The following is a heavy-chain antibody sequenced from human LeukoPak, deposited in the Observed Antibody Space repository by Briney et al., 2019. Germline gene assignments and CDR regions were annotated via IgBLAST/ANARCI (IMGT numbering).Heavy chain of an antibody. CDR1: GFAFSSYY. Sequence: ATVKSSCRTSGFAFSSYYVHWLRQAPGKGLEWLGRIDPKDSKTISAEKFQDRVTITADTSIDTVYMELSSLTSDDTAIVYCAIADSGWFDSWGQGTRVSVSS. V-gene: IGHV1-69-2*01. J-gene: IGHJ5*01. CDR2: IDPKDSKT. D-gene: IGHD6-19*01. CDR3: AIADSGWFDS.